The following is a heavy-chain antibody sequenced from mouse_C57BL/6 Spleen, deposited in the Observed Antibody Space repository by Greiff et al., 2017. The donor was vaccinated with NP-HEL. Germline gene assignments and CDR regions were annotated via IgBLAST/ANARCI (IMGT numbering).Heavy chain of an antibody. CDR2: IYPGDGDT. J-gene: IGHJ4*01. CDR1: GYAFSSSW. CDR3: ARRAGDYAMDY. V-gene: IGHV1-82*01. D-gene: IGHD3-1*01. Sequence: QVQLQQSGPELVKPGASVKISCKASGYAFSSSWMNWVKQRPGKGLEWIGRIYPGDGDTNYNGKFKGKATMTAAKSSSTAYMQLSSLTSEDSAVYFWARRAGDYAMDYWGQGTSVTVSS.